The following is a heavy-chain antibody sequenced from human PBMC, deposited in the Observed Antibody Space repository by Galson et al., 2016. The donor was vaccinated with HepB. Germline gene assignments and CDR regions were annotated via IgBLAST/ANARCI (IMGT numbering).Heavy chain of an antibody. Sequence: SLRLSCAASGFIFSGYGMHWVRQAPGQGLEWVAVIWFDGNNEYYADSVKGRFTISRDNSKNTLSLQMNSLRTEDTAVYYCAQGLKAPGYYYYIDVWGKGTTVTVSS. CDR1: GFIFSGYG. CDR3: AQGLKAPGYYYYIDV. V-gene: IGHV3-33*03. J-gene: IGHJ6*03. CDR2: IWFDGNNE. D-gene: IGHD6-19*01.